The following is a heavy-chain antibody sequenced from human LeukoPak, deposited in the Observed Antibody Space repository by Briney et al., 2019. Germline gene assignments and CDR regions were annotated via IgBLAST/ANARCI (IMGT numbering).Heavy chain of an antibody. CDR1: GGSVSSSSYY. D-gene: IGHD5-12*01. CDR3: ARRLRGFDS. Sequence: PSETLSLPCTVSGGSVSSSSYYWGGIRQPPGKGLEWIGSVYYSGSTYYNPSLKSRVTISVDTSKNQFSLKLSSVTAADTALYYCARRLRGFDSWGQGTLVTVSS. V-gene: IGHV4-39*01. J-gene: IGHJ5*01. CDR2: VYYSGST.